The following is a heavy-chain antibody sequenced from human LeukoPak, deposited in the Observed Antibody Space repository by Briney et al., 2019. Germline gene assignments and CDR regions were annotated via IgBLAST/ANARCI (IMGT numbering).Heavy chain of an antibody. CDR3: ARASGYYYYYGMDV. Sequence: GASVKVSCKASGYTFTGYYMHWVRQAPRQGLEWMGLINPNSGGTNYAQKFQGWVTMTRDTSISTAYMELSRLRSEDTAVYYCARASGYYYYYGMDVWGQGTTVTVSS. V-gene: IGHV1-2*04. CDR2: INPNSGGT. CDR1: GYTFTGYY. J-gene: IGHJ6*02.